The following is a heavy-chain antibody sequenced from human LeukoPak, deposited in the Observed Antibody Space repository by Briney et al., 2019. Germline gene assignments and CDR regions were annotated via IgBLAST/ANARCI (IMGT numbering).Heavy chain of an antibody. CDR3: ARGLPYSISDY. D-gene: IGHD6-13*01. CDR2: INSDGSTT. CDR1: GFTFSSYW. V-gene: IGHV3-74*01. Sequence: PGGSLRLSCAASGFTFSSYWMHWVRQVPGKGLVWVSRINSDGSTTSCAGSVKGRFTVSRDNAKNTVYLQMNSLRVEDMAVYYCARGLPYSISDYWGQGTLVSVSS. J-gene: IGHJ4*02.